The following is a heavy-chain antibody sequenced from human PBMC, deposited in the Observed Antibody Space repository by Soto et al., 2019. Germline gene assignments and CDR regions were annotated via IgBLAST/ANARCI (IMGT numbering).Heavy chain of an antibody. Sequence: GGALGLSCAASGFTFSSYEMNWVRQAPGKGLEWVSYISSSCSAKYPAEAVKGRLTTSRDNANNSLYLQMNSMRAEDTAVYYRATDIVVVPAPIDYWGQGTLATVSS. J-gene: IGHJ4*02. CDR3: ATDIVVVPAPIDY. D-gene: IGHD2-2*01. CDR2: ISSSCSAK. CDR1: GFTFSSYE. V-gene: IGHV3-48*03.